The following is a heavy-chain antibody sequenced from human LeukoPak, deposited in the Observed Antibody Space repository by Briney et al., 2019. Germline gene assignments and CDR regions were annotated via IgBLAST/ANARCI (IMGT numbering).Heavy chain of an antibody. CDR2: IYRSGST. CDR3: ARAQGYCSGGSCYRSGYNWFDP. J-gene: IGHJ5*02. Sequence: SETLSLTCAVSGYSISSGYYWGWIRQPPGKGLEWIGSIYRSGSTYYNPSLKSRVTISVDTSKNQSSLKLSSVTAADTAVYYCARAQGYCSGGSCYRSGYNWFDPWGQGTLVTVSS. D-gene: IGHD2-15*01. CDR1: GYSISSGYY. V-gene: IGHV4-38-2*01.